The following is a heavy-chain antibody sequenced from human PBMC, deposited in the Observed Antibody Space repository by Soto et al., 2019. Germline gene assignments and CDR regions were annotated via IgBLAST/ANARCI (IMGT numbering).Heavy chain of an antibody. J-gene: IGHJ4*02. CDR2: IYHSGST. D-gene: IGHD6-6*01. CDR3: ARGGSSIAVRPLDY. Sequence: GKGLEWIGYIYHSGSTYYNPSLKSRVTISLDTSKNQFSLKLSSVTAADTAVYYCARGGSSIAVRPLDYGGKGTRVTVSS. V-gene: IGHV4-30-2*05.